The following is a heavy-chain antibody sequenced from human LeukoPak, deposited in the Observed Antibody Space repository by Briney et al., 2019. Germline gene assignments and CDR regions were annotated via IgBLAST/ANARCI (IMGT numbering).Heavy chain of an antibody. CDR1: GYSFTSYW. V-gene: IGHV5-51*01. J-gene: IGHJ4*02. Sequence: PGESLKISCKGSGYSFTSYWIGWVRQMPGKGLEWMGIIYPGDSDTRYSPSFQGQVTISADKSISTAYLQWSSLKASDTAVYYCARKPGVAAAGTPYFDYWGQGTLVTVSS. CDR3: ARKPGVAAAGTPYFDY. CDR2: IYPGDSDT. D-gene: IGHD6-13*01.